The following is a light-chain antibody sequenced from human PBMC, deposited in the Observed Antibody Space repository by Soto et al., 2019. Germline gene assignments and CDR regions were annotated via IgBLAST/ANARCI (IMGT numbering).Light chain of an antibody. CDR3: QQYGTSPRT. J-gene: IGKJ1*01. CDR1: QSVFNY. V-gene: IGKV1-39*01. CDR2: DIS. Sequence: DIQMTQSPSSLSASVGDRVTITCRASQSVFNYLHWYQQKPGRAPNLLIYDISTLQSGVPSRFSGSGSGTDFTLTISRLEPEDFAVYYCQQYGTSPRTFGQGTKVDIK.